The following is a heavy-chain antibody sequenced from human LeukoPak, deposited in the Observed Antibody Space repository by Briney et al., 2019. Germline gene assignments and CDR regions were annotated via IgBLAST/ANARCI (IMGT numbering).Heavy chain of an antibody. CDR1: GFTFSSYA. CDR3: AKAAAAGTLRGVVDY. CDR2: IGGSGDST. J-gene: IGHJ4*02. D-gene: IGHD6-13*01. V-gene: IGHV3-23*01. Sequence: GGSLRLSCAAPGFTFSSYAMSWVRQAPGKGLEWVSAIGGSGDSTYYADSVKGRFTISRDNSKNTLYLQMNSLRAEDTAVYYCAKAAAAGTLRGVVDYWGQGTLVTVSS.